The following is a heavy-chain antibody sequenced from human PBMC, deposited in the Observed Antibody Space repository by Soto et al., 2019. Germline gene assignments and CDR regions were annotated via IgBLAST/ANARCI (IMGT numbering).Heavy chain of an antibody. V-gene: IGHV1-69*08. D-gene: IGHD6-13*01. CDR1: GGTFSSYT. J-gene: IGHJ4*02. Sequence: QVQLVQSGAEVKKPGSSVKVSCKASGGTFSSYTISWVRQAPGQGLEWMGRIIPILGIANYAQKFQGRVTITADKSTSTAYMELSSLRSEDTAVYYCAREGIAAAGWALVYWGQGTLVTVSS. CDR3: AREGIAAAGWALVY. CDR2: IIPILGIA.